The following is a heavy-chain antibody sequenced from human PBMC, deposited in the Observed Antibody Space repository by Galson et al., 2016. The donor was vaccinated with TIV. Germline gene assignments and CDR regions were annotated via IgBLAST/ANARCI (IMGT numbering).Heavy chain of an antibody. D-gene: IGHD2-21*01. V-gene: IGHV3-9*01. CDR1: GFAFDEYA. Sequence: SLRLSCAASGFAFDEYAMHWVRQAPGKGLEWVSGISRGGGSIGYADSVKGRFTISRDNAKNTVYLHMSRLRAEDTAVYYCARERRHCGDNCYLSHYFGMDVWGQGTTVTVSS. CDR2: ISRGGGSI. CDR3: ARERRHCGDNCYLSHYFGMDV. J-gene: IGHJ6*02.